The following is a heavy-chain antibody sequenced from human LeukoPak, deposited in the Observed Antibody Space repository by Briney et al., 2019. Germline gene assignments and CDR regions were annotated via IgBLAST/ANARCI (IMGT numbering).Heavy chain of an antibody. D-gene: IGHD6-13*01. CDR1: GYTFSNYA. CDR3: TKDSVAAAGTAWFDP. Sequence: GGSPRLSCAASGYTFSNYAMTWVRQAPGKRLEWVSGISHNGDRIYYADSVKGRFTISRDNSKNTLYLQMNSLRPEDTALYYCTKDSVAAAGTAWFDPWSQGTLVTASS. CDR2: ISHNGDRI. J-gene: IGHJ5*02. V-gene: IGHV3-23*01.